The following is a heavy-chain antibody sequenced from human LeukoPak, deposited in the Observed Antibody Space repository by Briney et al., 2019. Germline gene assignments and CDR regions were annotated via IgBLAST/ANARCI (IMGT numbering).Heavy chain of an antibody. CDR1: GYTFTSYD. Sequence: ASVKVSCKTSGYTFTSYDINWVRQATGQGLEWMGGMDGNSGKTAYAQKFLGRVTITRNTSMSTAYMELSSLRSEDTAVYYCARLYYYASSGYDALDIWGQGTMVTVSS. V-gene: IGHV1-8*01. D-gene: IGHD3-22*01. CDR3: ARLYYYASSGYDALDI. CDR2: MDGNSGKT. J-gene: IGHJ3*02.